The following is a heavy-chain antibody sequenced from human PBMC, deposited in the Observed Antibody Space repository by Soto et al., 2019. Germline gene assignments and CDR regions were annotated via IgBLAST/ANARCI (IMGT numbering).Heavy chain of an antibody. Sequence: ASVKVSCKASGGTFSSYTISWVRQAPGQGFEWMGRIIPILGIANYAQKFQGRVTITADKSTSTAYMELSSLRSEDTAVYYCARIYCSGGSCYRGYFDYWGQGTLVTVSS. V-gene: IGHV1-69*02. CDR2: IIPILGIA. CDR3: ARIYCSGGSCYRGYFDY. CDR1: GGTFSSYT. D-gene: IGHD2-15*01. J-gene: IGHJ4*02.